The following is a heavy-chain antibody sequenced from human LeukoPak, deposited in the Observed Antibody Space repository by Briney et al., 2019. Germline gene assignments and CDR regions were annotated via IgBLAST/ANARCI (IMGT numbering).Heavy chain of an antibody. CDR2: IYYSGST. D-gene: IGHD6-13*01. J-gene: IGHJ4*02. CDR3: AREKFDYSSSQNAQVFFDY. V-gene: IGHV4-31*03. Sequence: SQTLSLTCTVSGGSISSGGYYWSWIRQHPGKGLEWIGYIYYSGSTYYNPSLKSRATISVDTSKNQFSLKLSSVTAADTAVYYCAREKFDYSSSQNAQVFFDYWGQGTLVTVSS. CDR1: GGSISSGGYY.